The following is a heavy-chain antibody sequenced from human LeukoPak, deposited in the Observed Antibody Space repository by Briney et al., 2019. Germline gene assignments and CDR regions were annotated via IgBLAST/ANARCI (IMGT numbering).Heavy chain of an antibody. V-gene: IGHV4-59*11. CDR2: VYYTGTT. D-gene: IGHD3-10*01. CDR3: ARTHWEWFFFDV. CDR1: GGSLRNHF. Sequence: PSETLSLTCNVSGGSLRNHFWSWIRQPPGKELQWIGYVYYTGTTNYNSSLKSRVSISVDTSKNQFSLKLSTVTAADTAVYYCARTHWEWFFFDVWGRGTLVTVSS. J-gene: IGHJ4*02.